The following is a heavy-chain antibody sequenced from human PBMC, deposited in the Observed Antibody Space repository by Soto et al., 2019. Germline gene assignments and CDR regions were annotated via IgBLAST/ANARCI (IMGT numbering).Heavy chain of an antibody. Sequence: SETLSLTCAVSGGSISSGGYSWSWIRQPPGKGLEWIGYIYHSGSTYYNPSLKSRVTISVDRSKNQFSLKLSSVTAADTAVYYCARSPRTPTAAAGLDWFDPWGQGTLVTVSS. J-gene: IGHJ5*02. CDR2: IYHSGST. D-gene: IGHD6-13*01. CDR1: GGSISSGGYS. V-gene: IGHV4-30-2*01. CDR3: ARSPRTPTAAAGLDWFDP.